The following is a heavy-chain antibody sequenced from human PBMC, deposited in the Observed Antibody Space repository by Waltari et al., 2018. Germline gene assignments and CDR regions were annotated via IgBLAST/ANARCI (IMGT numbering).Heavy chain of an antibody. D-gene: IGHD3-10*01. CDR1: GGSLSIYY. V-gene: IGHV4-4*07. CDR2: IYSSGST. J-gene: IGHJ5*02. CDR3: ASDPDFGWFDP. Sequence: QVQLQPSGTGLVTSSETVSPTCTVSGGSLSIYYRSGMRQPPGKGLEWIGRIYSSGSTNYNPSLKSRVTMSVDTSKNQFSLKLSSVTAADTAVYYCASDPDFGWFDPWGQGTLVTVSS.